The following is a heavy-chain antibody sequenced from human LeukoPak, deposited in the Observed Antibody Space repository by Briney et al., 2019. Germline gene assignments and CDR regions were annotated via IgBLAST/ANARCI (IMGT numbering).Heavy chain of an antibody. V-gene: IGHV4-38-2*02. Sequence: KPSETLSLTCTVSGYSISSGYYWGWIRQPPGKGLEWIGSIYHSGSTYYNPSLKSRVTISVDTSKNQFSLKLSSVTAADTAVYYCARHNAALLYWGQGTLVTVSS. CDR3: ARHNAALLY. J-gene: IGHJ4*02. D-gene: IGHD1-14*01. CDR2: IYHSGST. CDR1: GYSISSGYY.